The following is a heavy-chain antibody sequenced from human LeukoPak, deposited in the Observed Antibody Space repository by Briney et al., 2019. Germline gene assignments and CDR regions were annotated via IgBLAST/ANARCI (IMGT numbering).Heavy chain of an antibody. V-gene: IGHV3-30*02. CDR2: IRYDGSNK. Sequence: PGGSLRLSCAASGFTFSSYGMHWVRQAPGKGLEWGAFIRYDGSNKYYADSVKGRFTISRDNSKNTLYLQMNSLRAEDTAVYYCAKSMVRVAAETRGMDVWRQGTTVTVSS. CDR1: GFTFSSYG. J-gene: IGHJ6*02. CDR3: AKSMVRVAAETRGMDV. D-gene: IGHD3-10*01.